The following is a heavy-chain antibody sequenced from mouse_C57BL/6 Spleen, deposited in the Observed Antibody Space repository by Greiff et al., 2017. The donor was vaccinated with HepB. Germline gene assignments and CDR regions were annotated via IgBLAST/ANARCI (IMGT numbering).Heavy chain of an antibody. CDR3: ARGNSNYPAWFAY. J-gene: IGHJ3*01. V-gene: IGHV1-76*01. CDR2: IYPGSGNT. D-gene: IGHD2-5*01. Sequence: VQLQQSGAELVRPGASVKLSCKASGYTFTDYYINWVKQRPGQGLEWIARIYPGSGNTYYNEKFKGKATLTAEKSSSTAYMQLSSLTSEDSAVYFCARGNSNYPAWFAYWGQGTLVTVSA. CDR1: GYTFTDYY.